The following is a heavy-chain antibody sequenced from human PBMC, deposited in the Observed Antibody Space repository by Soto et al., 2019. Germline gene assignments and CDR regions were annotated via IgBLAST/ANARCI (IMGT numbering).Heavy chain of an antibody. D-gene: IGHD3-3*01. CDR2: IYYSGST. Sequence: SETLSLTCTVSGGSISSYYWSWIRQPPGKGLEWIGYIYYSGSTNYNPSLKSRVTISVDTSKNQFSLKLSSVTAADTAVYYCARGHYDFWSGYYNHRISPDGWGKGTTVTVSS. CDR3: ARGHYDFWSGYYNHRISPDG. CDR1: GGSISSYY. V-gene: IGHV4-59*08. J-gene: IGHJ6*04.